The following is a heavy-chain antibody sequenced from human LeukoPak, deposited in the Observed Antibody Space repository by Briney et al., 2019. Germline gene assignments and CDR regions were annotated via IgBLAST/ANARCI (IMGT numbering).Heavy chain of an antibody. Sequence: GGSLRLSCAASGFTFSSYGMHWVRQAPGKGLEWVAVIWYDGSNKYYADSVKGRFTISRDNSKNTLYLQMNSLRAEDTAVYYCARDPGTYSSGSLYYYYYGMDVWGQGTTVTVSS. J-gene: IGHJ6*02. D-gene: IGHD6-19*01. CDR3: ARDPGTYSSGSLYYYYYGMDV. V-gene: IGHV3-33*01. CDR1: GFTFSSYG. CDR2: IWYDGSNK.